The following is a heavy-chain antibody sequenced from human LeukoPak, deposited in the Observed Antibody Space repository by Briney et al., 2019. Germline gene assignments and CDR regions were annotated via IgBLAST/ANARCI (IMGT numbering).Heavy chain of an antibody. Sequence: SQTLSLTCAISGDSVSSNSAAWNWIRQSPSRGLEWLGRTYYRYKWYNDYAVSVKSRITINPDTSKNQFSLQLKSVTPEDTAVYYCARGTYYCDSSGYNFDYWGQGTLVTVSS. CDR2: TYYRYKWYN. D-gene: IGHD3-22*01. V-gene: IGHV6-1*01. J-gene: IGHJ4*02. CDR3: ARGTYYCDSSGYNFDY. CDR1: GDSVSSNSAA.